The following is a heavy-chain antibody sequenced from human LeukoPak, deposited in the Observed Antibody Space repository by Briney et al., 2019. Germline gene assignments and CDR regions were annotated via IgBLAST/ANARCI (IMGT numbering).Heavy chain of an antibody. J-gene: IGHJ6*02. CDR1: GFTFSSYG. V-gene: IGHV3-30*18. Sequence: GRSLRLSCAASGFTFSSYGMHWVRQAPGKGLEWVAVISYDGSNNYYADSVKGRFTISRDNSKNTPYLQMNSLRAEDTAVYYCAKDRSSGELSGKDYYYYGMDVWGQGTTVTVSS. CDR3: AKDRSSGELSGKDYYYYGMDV. CDR2: ISYDGSNN. D-gene: IGHD1-26*01.